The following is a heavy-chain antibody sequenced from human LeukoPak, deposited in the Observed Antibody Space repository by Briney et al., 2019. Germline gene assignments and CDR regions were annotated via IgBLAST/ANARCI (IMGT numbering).Heavy chain of an antibody. V-gene: IGHV3-43D*03. J-gene: IGHJ6*03. Sequence: GGSLRLSCAASGFTFDDYAMHWVRQAPGKGLEWVSLISWDSGSTYYADSVKGRFTISRDNSKNSLYLQMNSLRAEDTALYYCAKVSLKRGGYNSYYYYYMDVWGKGTTVTVSS. CDR2: ISWDSGST. CDR3: AKVSLKRGGYNSYYYYYMDV. D-gene: IGHD5-24*01. CDR1: GFTFDDYA.